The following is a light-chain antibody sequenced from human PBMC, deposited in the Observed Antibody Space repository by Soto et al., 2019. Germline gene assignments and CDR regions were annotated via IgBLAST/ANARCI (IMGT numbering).Light chain of an antibody. Sequence: QSVLTQPPSASGSPGQSVTISCTGTSSDVGAYSYVSWYQHHPGKAPKLMVYEVNKRPSGVPDRFSGSKSGNTASLTVSGLQAEDEADYYYTSHAGTINFPYIFGTGTKVTVL. V-gene: IGLV2-8*01. CDR2: EVN. CDR3: TSHAGTINFPYI. CDR1: SSDVGAYSY. J-gene: IGLJ1*01.